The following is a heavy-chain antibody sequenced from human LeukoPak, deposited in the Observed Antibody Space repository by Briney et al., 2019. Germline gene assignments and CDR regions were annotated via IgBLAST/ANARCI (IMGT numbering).Heavy chain of an antibody. J-gene: IGHJ6*02. Sequence: GASLRLYCKASGVTARSTYMSWVREARGLCLAYVSAIHSGGRTYYADSVKGRFTISRDNSRNTLYLQMNSLRAEDTAVYYCAREQNNLMVYYYYYYGMDVWGQGTTVTVSS. CDR2: IHSGGRT. CDR3: AREQNNLMVYYYYYYGMDV. V-gene: IGHV3-53*01. D-gene: IGHD2-8*01. CDR1: GVTARSTY.